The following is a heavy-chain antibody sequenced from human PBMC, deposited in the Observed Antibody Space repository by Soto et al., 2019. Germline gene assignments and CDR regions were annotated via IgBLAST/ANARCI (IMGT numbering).Heavy chain of an antibody. CDR2: SIDSAGNT. J-gene: IGHJ5*02. Sequence: GGSLRLSCAASGFILSDYVMIRVRQAPGKGLEWVSSIDSAGNTYYADSVKGRFTISRDNSKNTLFLQTNSLRAEDTAVYYCAKVEGGTPDPWGQGTLVTV. D-gene: IGHD1-7*01. CDR3: AKVEGGTPDP. CDR1: GFILSDYV. V-gene: IGHV3-23*01.